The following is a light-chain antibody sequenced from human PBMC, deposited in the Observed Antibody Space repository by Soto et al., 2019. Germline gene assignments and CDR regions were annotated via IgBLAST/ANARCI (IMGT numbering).Light chain of an antibody. CDR2: GAS. CDR1: QSTSNNY. Sequence: IVLTESPGTLSLSPGERATLSCRTSQSTSNNYLAWYQQKPGQAPRLLIYGASSRATGIPDRFSGSGSGTDFTLTISRLEPEDFAVYYCQQYGNSRTFGQGTKVDNK. CDR3: QQYGNSRT. V-gene: IGKV3-20*01. J-gene: IGKJ1*01.